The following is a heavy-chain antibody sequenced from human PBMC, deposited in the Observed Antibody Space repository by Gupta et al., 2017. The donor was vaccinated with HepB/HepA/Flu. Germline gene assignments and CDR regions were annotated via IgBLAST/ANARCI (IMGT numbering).Heavy chain of an antibody. V-gene: IGHV4-34*01. J-gene: IGHJ3*02. CDR1: GGSFSGYY. CDR3: ARGLGMARGAFDI. D-gene: IGHD7-27*01. CDR2: INHSGST. Sequence: HVQLQQWGAGLLKPSETLSLTSAVYGGSFSGYYWSWIRQPPGKGLEWIGEINHSGSTNYNPSLKSRVTISVDTSKNQFSLKLSSVTAADTAVYYCARGLGMARGAFDIWGQGTMVTGSS.